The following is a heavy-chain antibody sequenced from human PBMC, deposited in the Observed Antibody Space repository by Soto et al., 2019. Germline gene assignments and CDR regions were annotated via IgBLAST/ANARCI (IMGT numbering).Heavy chain of an antibody. Sequence: PGESLKISCKGSGYSFTSYWIGWVRQMPGKGLEWMGIIYPGDSDTRYSPSFQGQVTISADKSISTAYLQWSSLKASDTAMYYWARGSCSSTSCSFYYMDVWGKGTTVTVSS. D-gene: IGHD2-2*01. V-gene: IGHV5-51*01. CDR2: IYPGDSDT. CDR1: GYSFTSYW. CDR3: ARGSCSSTSCSFYYMDV. J-gene: IGHJ6*03.